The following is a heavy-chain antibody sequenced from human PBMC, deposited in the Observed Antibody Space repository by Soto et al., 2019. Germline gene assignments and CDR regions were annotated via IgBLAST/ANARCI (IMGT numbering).Heavy chain of an antibody. Sequence: PSETLSLTCTVSGGSISSYYWSWIRQPPGKGLEWIGYIYYSGSTNYNPSLKSRVTISVDTSKNQFSLKLSSVTAADTAVYYCARAQSVGNYDFWSGYWYFDYXGQGTLVTVSS. D-gene: IGHD3-3*01. V-gene: IGHV4-59*01. J-gene: IGHJ4*02. CDR3: ARAQSVGNYDFWSGYWYFDY. CDR2: IYYSGST. CDR1: GGSISSYY.